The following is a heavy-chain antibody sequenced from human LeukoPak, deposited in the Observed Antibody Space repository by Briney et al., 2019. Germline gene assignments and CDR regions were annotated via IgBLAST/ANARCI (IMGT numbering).Heavy chain of an antibody. Sequence: ASVKVSCKASGYRFIAYYIHWVRQAPGQGLEWMGWINPKSPGTNYAQKFRGRVTMTRDASISTAYMELSSLTSDDTAVYYCARDPAQSYYTDVWGIGTTVIVSS. CDR3: ARDPAQSYYTDV. V-gene: IGHV1-2*02. J-gene: IGHJ6*03. CDR2: INPKSPGT. CDR1: GYRFIAYY.